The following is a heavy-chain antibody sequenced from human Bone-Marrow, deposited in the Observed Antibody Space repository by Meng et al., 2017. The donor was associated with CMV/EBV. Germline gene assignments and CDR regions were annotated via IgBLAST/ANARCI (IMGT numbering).Heavy chain of an antibody. CDR2: ISSSGSYI. J-gene: IGHJ4*02. V-gene: IGHV3-21*01. Sequence: GESLKISWSASGFTFRSYSMNWVRQAPGKGLEWGSYISSSGSYISYADSLKGRLTISRDNAKNSLYLQMNSLRAEDTAVYYCARRLITIFGVVNYWGQGTLVTVSS. CDR3: ARRLITIFGVVNY. D-gene: IGHD3-3*01. CDR1: GFTFRSYS.